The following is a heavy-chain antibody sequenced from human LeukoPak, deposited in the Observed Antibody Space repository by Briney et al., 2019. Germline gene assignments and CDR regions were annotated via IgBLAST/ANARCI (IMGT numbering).Heavy chain of an antibody. J-gene: IGHJ5*02. CDR2: IYPGDSDT. CDR1: GYSFTSYW. D-gene: IGHD6-13*01. Sequence: GESLKISCKGSGYSFTSYWIGWVRQMPGKGLEWMGIIYPGDSDTRYSPSFQGQVTISADKSISTAYLQWSSLKASDTAMYYCARTPTSHRIAAALGWFDPWGQGTLVTVSS. V-gene: IGHV5-51*01. CDR3: ARTPTSHRIAAALGWFDP.